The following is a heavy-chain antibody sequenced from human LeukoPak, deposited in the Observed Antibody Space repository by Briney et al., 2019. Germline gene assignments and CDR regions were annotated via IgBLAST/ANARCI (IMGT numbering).Heavy chain of an antibody. J-gene: IGHJ4*02. CDR1: GYTFTGYY. CDR2: INPNSGGT. Sequence: GASVKVSCKASGYTFTGYYMHWVRQAPGQGLEWMGWINPNSGGTNYAQKFQGRVTMTRDTSISTAYMELSRLRSDDTAVYYCARVVSRSLEYSSSCNLDYWGQGTLVTVSS. V-gene: IGHV1-2*02. CDR3: ARVVSRSLEYSSSCNLDY. D-gene: IGHD6-13*01.